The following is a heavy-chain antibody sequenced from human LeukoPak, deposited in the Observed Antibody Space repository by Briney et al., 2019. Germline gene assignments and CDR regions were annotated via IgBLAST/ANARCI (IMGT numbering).Heavy chain of an antibody. D-gene: IGHD1-26*01. CDR1: GFTFSSYE. CDR2: ISSSGSTI. J-gene: IGHJ3*01. Sequence: GGSLRLSCAASGFTFSSYEMNWVRQAPGKGLEWVSYISSSGSTIYYADSVKGRFTISRDNAKNSLYLQMNSLRAEDTAVYYCAKLKGVGSALGDDAFDVWGQGTMVTVSS. V-gene: IGHV3-48*03. CDR3: AKLKGVGSALGDDAFDV.